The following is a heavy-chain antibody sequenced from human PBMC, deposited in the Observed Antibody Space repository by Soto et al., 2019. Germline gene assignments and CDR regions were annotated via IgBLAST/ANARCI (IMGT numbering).Heavy chain of an antibody. V-gene: IGHV3-23*01. CDR3: AKSRLQEIVAASSRNWFDP. CDR1: GFTFSSYA. J-gene: IGHJ5*02. CDR2: ISGSGGST. D-gene: IGHD5-12*01. Sequence: EVQLLESGGGLVQPGGSLRLSCAASGFTFSSYAMSWVRQAPGKGLEWVSAISGSGGSTYYADSVKGRFTISRDNSKNTLYLQMNSLRAEDTAVYYCAKSRLQEIVAASSRNWFDPWGQGTLVTVSS.